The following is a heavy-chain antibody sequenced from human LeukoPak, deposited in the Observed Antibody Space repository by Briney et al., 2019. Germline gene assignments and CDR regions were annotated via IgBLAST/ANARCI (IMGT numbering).Heavy chain of an antibody. D-gene: IGHD3-10*01. Sequence: SETLSLTCVVSGGSISTYYWSWIRQPPGKGLEWIGHIYYSGSTNYNHSLKSPVRIRIDTSKNQSSLNLRSVTAAATAVYYCARVPDTSHYYFYFDYWGQGTLVTVSS. CDR2: IYYSGST. V-gene: IGHV4-59*01. CDR3: ARVPDTSHYYFYFDY. CDR1: GGSISTYY. J-gene: IGHJ4*02.